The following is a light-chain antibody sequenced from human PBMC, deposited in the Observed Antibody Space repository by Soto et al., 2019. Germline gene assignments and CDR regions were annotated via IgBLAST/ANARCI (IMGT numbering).Light chain of an antibody. CDR3: QQYCSSPPMYT. Sequence: EIVLTQSPGTLSLSPGERATLSCRASQSVSSSYLAWYQQKPGQAPRLLIYGASSRATGIPDRFSGSGSGTDFTLTISRLEPEDFAVCDCQQYCSSPPMYTFGQGNKLEIK. V-gene: IGKV3-20*01. CDR1: QSVSSSY. CDR2: GAS. J-gene: IGKJ2*01.